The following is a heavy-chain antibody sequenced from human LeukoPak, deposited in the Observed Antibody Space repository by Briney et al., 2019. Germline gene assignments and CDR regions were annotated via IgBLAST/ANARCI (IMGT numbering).Heavy chain of an antibody. J-gene: IGHJ5*02. CDR1: GITFSTYS. V-gene: IGHV3-21*01. CDR2: ISSSSIYI. D-gene: IGHD1-1*01. Sequence: GGSLRLSCAASGITFSTYSMNWVRQAPGRGLEWVSSISSSSIYIHYADSVKGRFTVSRDNAKNSLYLQMNSLRAEDTAVYYCARDQPTYLTTTEYKWFDPWGQGTLVTVSS. CDR3: ARDQPTYLTTTEYKWFDP.